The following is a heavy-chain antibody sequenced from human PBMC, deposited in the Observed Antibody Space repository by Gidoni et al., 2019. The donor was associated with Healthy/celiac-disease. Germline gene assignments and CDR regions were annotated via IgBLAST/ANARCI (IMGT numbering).Heavy chain of an antibody. D-gene: IGHD3-22*01. J-gene: IGHJ4*02. CDR3: ARVYHYDSSGYYFDY. CDR2: IGTAGDT. CDR1: GFPLSSYD. Sequence: EVQLVESGGGLVQPGGSLRLSCAASGFPLSSYDMHWVRQATGKGLEWVSAIGTAGDTYYPGSVKGRFTISRENAKNSLYLQMNSLRAGDTAVYYCARVYHYDSSGYYFDYWGQGTLVTVS. V-gene: IGHV3-13*01.